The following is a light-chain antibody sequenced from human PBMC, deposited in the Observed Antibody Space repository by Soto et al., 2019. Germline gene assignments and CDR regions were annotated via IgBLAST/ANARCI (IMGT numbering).Light chain of an antibody. CDR3: CSYAGSRTPDV. V-gene: IGLV2-23*01. Sequence: QSVLTQPASVSGSPGQSITISCTGTSSDVGSYNLVSWYQQHPGKAPKLMIYEGSKRPSGVSNRFSGSKSGNTAALTISGLQAEDAADYYCCSYAGSRTPDVFGTGTKVTVL. CDR2: EGS. J-gene: IGLJ1*01. CDR1: SSDVGSYNL.